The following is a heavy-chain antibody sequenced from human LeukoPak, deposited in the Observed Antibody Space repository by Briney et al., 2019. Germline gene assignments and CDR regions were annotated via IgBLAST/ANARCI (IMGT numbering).Heavy chain of an antibody. D-gene: IGHD3-10*01. J-gene: IGHJ6*02. CDR2: INPSGGST. CDR3: ARAQGSGSYSSYYYYGMDV. CDR1: GYTFTSYY. V-gene: IGHV1-46*01. Sequence: ASVKVSCKASGYTFTSYYMHWVRQAPGQGLEWMGIINPSGGSTSYAQKFQGRATMTRDTSTSTVYMELSSLRSEDTAVYYCARAQGSGSYSSYYYYGMDVWGQGTTVTVSS.